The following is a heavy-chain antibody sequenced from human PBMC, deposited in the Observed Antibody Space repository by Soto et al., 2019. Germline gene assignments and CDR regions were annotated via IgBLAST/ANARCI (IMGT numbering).Heavy chain of an antibody. CDR3: PRGPTVCDI. J-gene: IGHJ3*02. V-gene: IGHV1-18*01. Sequence: QVHLVQSGGEVKKPGASVKVSCKASGYTFNSYGISWVRQAPGQGLEWMGWIRVKNGNTNYAQNFQGRFTMTTDTTPSTAYMELRSLRSDDTAVYYCPRGPTVCDIWGQGPMVTVSS. CDR2: IRVKNGNT. CDR1: GYTFNSYG. D-gene: IGHD2-21*02.